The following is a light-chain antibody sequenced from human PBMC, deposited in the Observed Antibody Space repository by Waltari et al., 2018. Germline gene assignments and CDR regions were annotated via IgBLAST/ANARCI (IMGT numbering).Light chain of an antibody. J-gene: IGKJ1*01. CDR3: QQLNSYPSWT. V-gene: IGKV1-9*01. Sequence: IQLTQSPSSLSASVGDRVTITCRASQGISSYLAWYQQKPGQAPKPLIYAASTLQSGVQSRFSGSGSWTDFTLTISSLQPEDFATYYCQQLNSYPSWTFGQGTKVEIK. CDR2: AAS. CDR1: QGISSY.